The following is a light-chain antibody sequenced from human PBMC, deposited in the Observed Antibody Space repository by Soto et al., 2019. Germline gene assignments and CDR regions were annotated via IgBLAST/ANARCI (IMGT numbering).Light chain of an antibody. J-gene: IGKJ4*01. CDR2: DAS. V-gene: IGKV3-11*01. Sequence: DIVLTQSPSTLSLSPGDRATLSCRASQSVSGYLAWYQQKPGQAPWLLIYDASIRATGIPARFSGSGSGTDFTLTISSLQPEDTTIYYCQQHKNWTSTFGGGTKVEI. CDR3: QQHKNWTST. CDR1: QSVSGY.